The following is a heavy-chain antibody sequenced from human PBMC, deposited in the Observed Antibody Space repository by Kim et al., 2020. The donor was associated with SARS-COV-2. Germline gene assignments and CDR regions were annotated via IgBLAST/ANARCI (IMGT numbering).Heavy chain of an antibody. Sequence: AQKFQGRVTITADKSTSTGYMELSSLRSEDTAVYYCARVKSIAARSAFDIWGQGTMVTVSS. J-gene: IGHJ3*02. CDR3: ARVKSIAARSAFDI. D-gene: IGHD6-6*01. V-gene: IGHV1-69*04.